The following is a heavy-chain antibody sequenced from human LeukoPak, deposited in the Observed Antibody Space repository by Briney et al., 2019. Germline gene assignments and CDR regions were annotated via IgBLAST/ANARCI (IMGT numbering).Heavy chain of an antibody. J-gene: IGHJ4*02. CDR1: GGSISDAAYY. CDR3: ARYRKTADTFYFDY. D-gene: IGHD2-15*01. CDR2: VFYSGST. Sequence: SQTLSLTCTVSGGSISDAAYYWSWIRQHPGEGLEWIGYVFYSGSTSYNPSLKSRVTMSVDTSNNQFSLKLSSVTAADTAVYYCARYRKTADTFYFDYWGQGTLVTVSS. V-gene: IGHV4-30-4*01.